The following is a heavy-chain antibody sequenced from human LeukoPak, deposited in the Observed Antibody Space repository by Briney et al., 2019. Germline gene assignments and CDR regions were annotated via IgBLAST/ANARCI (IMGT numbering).Heavy chain of an antibody. J-gene: IGHJ4*02. CDR2: VTPIFGTA. CDR1: GGTFSRFT. Sequence: ASVKVSCKASGGTFSRFTISWVRQAPGQGFEWMGGVTPIFGTANFAQKFQGRVSITADESTSTAFMELSSLRSEDTAVYYCAREWGLESSGYYYAYWGQGTLVTVSS. CDR3: AREWGLESSGYYYAY. V-gene: IGHV1-69*13. D-gene: IGHD3-22*01.